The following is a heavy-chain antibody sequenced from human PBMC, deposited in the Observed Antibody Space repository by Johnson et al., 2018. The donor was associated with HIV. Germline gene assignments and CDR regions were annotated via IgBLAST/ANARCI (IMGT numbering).Heavy chain of an antibody. CDR1: GFTFSSYG. V-gene: IGHV3-30*03. J-gene: IGHJ3*02. CDR3: VRGGMYRRDDAFDI. CDR2: ISYDGSNK. D-gene: IGHD1-14*01. Sequence: QVQLVESGGGVVQPGRSLRLSCAASGFTFSSYGMHWVRQAPGKGLECVAVISYDGSNKYYADSVKGRFTISRDNSKNTLYLQMNSLRAEDTAVYYCVRGGMYRRDDAFDIWGQGTMVTVSS.